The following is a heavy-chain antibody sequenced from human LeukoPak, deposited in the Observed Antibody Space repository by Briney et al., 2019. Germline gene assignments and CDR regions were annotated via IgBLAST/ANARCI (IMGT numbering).Heavy chain of an antibody. CDR2: ISGSGGTT. D-gene: IGHD6-19*01. CDR3: AKESEALRYSSGWTDY. Sequence: PGGSLRLSCAASGFTFSSYAMNWVRQAPGKGLEWVSAISGSGGTTYYADSVKGRFTISRDNSKNTLYLQMSSLRAEDAALYYCAKESEALRYSSGWTDYWGQGTLVTVSS. V-gene: IGHV3-23*01. J-gene: IGHJ4*02. CDR1: GFTFSSYA.